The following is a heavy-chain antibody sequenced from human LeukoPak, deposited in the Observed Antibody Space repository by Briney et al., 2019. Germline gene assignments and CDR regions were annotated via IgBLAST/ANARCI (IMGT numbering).Heavy chain of an antibody. V-gene: IGHV3-33*06. D-gene: IGHD5-18*01. CDR2: IWYDGSNK. Sequence: PGGALRLSCAASGFTFSSYGMHWGRQAPGKGLGWEAVIWYDGSNKYYADSVKGRFTISRDNSRNTLYLQMDSLRAEDTAVYHCAKVGGYSYGYFDYWGQGTLVTVSS. CDR3: AKVGGYSYGYFDY. CDR1: GFTFSSYG. J-gene: IGHJ4*02.